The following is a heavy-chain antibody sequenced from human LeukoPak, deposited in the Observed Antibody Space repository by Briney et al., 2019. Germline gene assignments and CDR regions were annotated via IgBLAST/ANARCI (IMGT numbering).Heavy chain of an antibody. Sequence: GGSLRLSCAASGFTFSSYSMNWVRQAPGKGLEWVSYISSSSTIYYADSVKGRFTISRDNAKNSLYLQMNSLRAEDTAVYYCAREEDSSSWYGRDAFDIWGQGTMVTVSS. CDR1: GFTFSSYS. J-gene: IGHJ3*02. V-gene: IGHV3-48*01. D-gene: IGHD6-13*01. CDR2: ISSSSTI. CDR3: AREEDSSSWYGRDAFDI.